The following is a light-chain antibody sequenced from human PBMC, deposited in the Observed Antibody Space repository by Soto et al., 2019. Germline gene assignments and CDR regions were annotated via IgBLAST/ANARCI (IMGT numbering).Light chain of an antibody. V-gene: IGLV2-14*03. CDR3: CSYTGSSTPVV. Sequence: QSVLTQPASVSGSPGQSITISCTGTSSDVGGYNYVSWYQQHPGKAPKLMIYDVSNRPSGVSNRSSGSKSGNTASLTISGLQAEDEADYYCCSYTGSSTPVVFGGGTQLTVL. J-gene: IGLJ2*01. CDR2: DVS. CDR1: SSDVGGYNY.